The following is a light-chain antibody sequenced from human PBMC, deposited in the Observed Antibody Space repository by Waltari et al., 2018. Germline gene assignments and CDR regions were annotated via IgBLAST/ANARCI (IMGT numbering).Light chain of an antibody. CDR2: EGS. V-gene: IGLV2-23*03. CDR3: CSYAGSSTFYVV. J-gene: IGLJ2*01. Sequence: QSALTQPASVSGSPGQSITISCTGTSSYVRSYNLISWYQQHPGKAPKLMIYEGSKRPSGVSNRFSGSKSGNTASLTISGLQAEDEADYYCCSYAGSSTFYVVFGGGTKLTVL. CDR1: SSYVRSYNL.